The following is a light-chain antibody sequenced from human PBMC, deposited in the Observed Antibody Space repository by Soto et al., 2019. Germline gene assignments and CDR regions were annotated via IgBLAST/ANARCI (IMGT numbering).Light chain of an antibody. CDR2: LNT. CDR1: RSNIGAGYD. Sequence: QSVLTQPPSVSGAPGQRVTISCTGSRSNIGAGYDVHWYQHLPGTAPKLLIYLNTARPAGVPDRFSGSKSGTSASLAITGLQTEDEAEYYGQAYDSSLLEVFGGGTKLTVL. V-gene: IGLV1-40*01. CDR3: QAYDSSLLEV. J-gene: IGLJ3*02.